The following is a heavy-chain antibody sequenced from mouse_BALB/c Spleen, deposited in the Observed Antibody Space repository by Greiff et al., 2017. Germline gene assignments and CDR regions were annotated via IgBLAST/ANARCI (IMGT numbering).Heavy chain of an antibody. CDR3: ARYRYDFYAMDY. Sequence: VKLMESGAELVRPGSSVKISCKASGYAFSSYWMNWVKQRPGQGLEWIGQIYPGDGDTNYNGKFKGKATLTADKSSSTAYMQLSSLTSEDSAVYFCARYRYDFYAMDYWGQGTSVTVSS. CDR2: IYPGDGDT. D-gene: IGHD2-14*01. V-gene: IGHV1-80*01. CDR1: GYAFSSYW. J-gene: IGHJ4*01.